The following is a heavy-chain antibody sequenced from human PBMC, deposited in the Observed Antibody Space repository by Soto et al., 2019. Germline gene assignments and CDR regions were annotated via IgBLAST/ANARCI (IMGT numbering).Heavy chain of an antibody. J-gene: IGHJ4*02. CDR2: VFTSGTT. CDR1: DGSISTYY. V-gene: IGHV4-4*07. CDR3: ARDKSGFWGGYFDS. D-gene: IGHD3-3*01. Sequence: WETLSLTCTVSDGSISTYYWSWIRQPAGKELEWIGHVFTSGTTNYTPSLKSRVSMSLDTAKNQCSLKLRSVTAADTAVYYCARDKSGFWGGYFDSWGQGKLVTVSS.